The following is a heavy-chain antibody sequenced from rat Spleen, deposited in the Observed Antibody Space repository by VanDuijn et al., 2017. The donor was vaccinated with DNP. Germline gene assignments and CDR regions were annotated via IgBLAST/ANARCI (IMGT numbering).Heavy chain of an antibody. CDR1: GFSLTSYT. Sequence: NFSGFSLTSYTVSWVRQPPGKGLEWIAAMSSGGSTYYNSPLKSRLSISRDTSQSQVFLKMNSLQTEDTDTYFCARNNYFDYWGQGVIVTVSS. CDR3: ARNNYFDY. J-gene: IGHJ2*01. CDR2: MSSGGST. V-gene: IGHV2-6*01.